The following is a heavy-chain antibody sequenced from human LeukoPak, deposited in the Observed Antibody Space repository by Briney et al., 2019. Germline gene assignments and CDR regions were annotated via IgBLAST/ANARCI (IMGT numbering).Heavy chain of an antibody. D-gene: IGHD3-16*02. V-gene: IGHV3-74*03. Sequence: PGGSLRLSCEASGFTFGGWWMHWVRQAPGKGLVWVSLIDSDGASTEYADSVKGRFTISRGNAKNKLYLQMNGLTADDTAVYFCARDRDIYDYVWGSYRSRNWFDSWGQGTLVTVSS. J-gene: IGHJ5*01. CDR2: IDSDGAST. CDR1: GFTFGGWW. CDR3: ARDRDIYDYVWGSYRSRNWFDS.